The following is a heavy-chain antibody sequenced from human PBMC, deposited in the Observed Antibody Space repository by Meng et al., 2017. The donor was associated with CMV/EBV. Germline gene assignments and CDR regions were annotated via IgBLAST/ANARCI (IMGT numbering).Heavy chain of an antibody. CDR1: GFTFSSYS. Sequence: GESLKISCAASGFTFSSYSMNWVRQAPGKGLEWFSSISSSSSYIYYADSVKGRFTISRDNAKNSLYLQMNSLRAEDTAVYYCASRQWLEDHDYWGQGTLVTVSS. CDR3: ASRQWLEDHDY. CDR2: ISSSSSYI. J-gene: IGHJ4*02. D-gene: IGHD6-19*01. V-gene: IGHV3-21*01.